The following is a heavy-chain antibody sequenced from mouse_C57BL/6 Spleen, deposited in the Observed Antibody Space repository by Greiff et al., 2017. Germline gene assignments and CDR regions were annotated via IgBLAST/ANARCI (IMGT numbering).Heavy chain of an antibody. V-gene: IGHV1-26*01. CDR1: GYTFTDYY. CDR3: ARWSQLRFDY. CDR2: INPNNGGT. Sequence: EVQLQQSGPELVKPGASVKISCKASGYTFTDYYMNWVKQSHGQSLEWIGDINPNNGGTSYNQKFKGKATLTVDKSSSTAYMKLRSLTSEDSAVYYCARWSQLRFDYWGQGTTLTVSS. J-gene: IGHJ2*01. D-gene: IGHD3-2*02.